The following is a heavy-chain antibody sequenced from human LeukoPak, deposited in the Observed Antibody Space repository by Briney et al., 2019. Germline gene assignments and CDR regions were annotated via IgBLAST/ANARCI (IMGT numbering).Heavy chain of an antibody. CDR1: GFTFGDYA. J-gene: IGHJ3*02. CDR3: TRWENLYSSPEYAFDI. CDR2: IRSKAYGGTS. Sequence: GGSLRLSCTASGFTFGDYAMSWFRQAPGKGLEWVGFIRSKAYGGTSEYAASVKGRFTISRDDSKSIAYLQMNSLKTEDTAVYYCTRWENLYSSPEYAFDIWGQETMVTVSS. V-gene: IGHV3-49*03. D-gene: IGHD6-13*01.